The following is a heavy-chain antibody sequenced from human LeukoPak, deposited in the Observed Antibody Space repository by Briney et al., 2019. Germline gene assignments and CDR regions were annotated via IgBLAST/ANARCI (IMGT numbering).Heavy chain of an antibody. V-gene: IGHV3-74*01. CDR3: ARGGTTVTTVIDY. J-gene: IGHJ4*02. Sequence: GGSLRLSCSASGFTFSNYWMHWVRQAPGKGLVWVSRINSDGSDKSYADSVKGRFTISRDNAKNTLYLEMNSLTVEDTAVYYCARGGTTVTTVIDYWGQGTLVTVSS. CDR1: GFTFSNYW. D-gene: IGHD4-17*01. CDR2: INSDGSDK.